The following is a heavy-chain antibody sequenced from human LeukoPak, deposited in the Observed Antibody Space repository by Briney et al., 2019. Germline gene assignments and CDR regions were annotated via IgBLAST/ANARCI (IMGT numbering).Heavy chain of an antibody. CDR3: ARDNTVTTSLGWSDP. J-gene: IGHJ5*02. CDR1: GGSISSGSYY. D-gene: IGHD4-11*01. V-gene: IGHV4-61*02. CDR2: INTSGSI. Sequence: SQTLSLTCTVSGGSISSGSYYWSWIRQPAGKGLEWIGRINTSGSINYNPSFKSRVTISVDTSKNQFSLKVSSVTAADTAVYYCARDNTVTTSLGWSDPWGQGTLVTVSS.